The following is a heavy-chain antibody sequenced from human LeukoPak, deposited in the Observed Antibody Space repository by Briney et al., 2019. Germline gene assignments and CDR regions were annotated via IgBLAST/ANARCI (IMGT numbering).Heavy chain of an antibody. Sequence: SETLSLTCTVSGGSISSYYWSWIRQPAGKGLEWIGRIYTSGSTNHNPSLKSRVTMSLDTSKNPFSLNLSSVTAADTAVYYCARDRYGSGDSTWFDPWGQGTLVTVSS. V-gene: IGHV4-4*07. J-gene: IGHJ5*02. CDR2: IYTSGST. D-gene: IGHD3-10*01. CDR3: ARDRYGSGDSTWFDP. CDR1: GGSISSYY.